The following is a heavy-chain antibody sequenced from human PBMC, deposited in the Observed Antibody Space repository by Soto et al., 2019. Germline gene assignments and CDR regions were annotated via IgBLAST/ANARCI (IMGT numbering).Heavy chain of an antibody. Sequence: SETLSLTCTVSGGSMSSYYWGWIRQLPGKGLEWIGYIYYSGSTNYNPSLKSRVTISVDTSKNQFSLKLSSVTAADTAVYYCASGWAAAGTFAPYRGQGTLVTVSS. V-gene: IGHV4-59*01. CDR2: IYYSGST. D-gene: IGHD6-13*01. CDR3: ASGWAAAGTFAPY. CDR1: GGSMSSYY. J-gene: IGHJ4*02.